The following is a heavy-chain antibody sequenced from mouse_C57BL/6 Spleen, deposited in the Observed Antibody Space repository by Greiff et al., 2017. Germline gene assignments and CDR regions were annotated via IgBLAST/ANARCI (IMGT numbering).Heavy chain of an antibody. V-gene: IGHV1-4*01. J-gene: IGHJ2*01. CDR2: INPSSGYT. CDR1: GYTFTSYT. Sequence: QVQLQQSGAELARPGASVKMSCKASGYTFTSYTMHWVKQRPGQGLEWIGYINPSSGYTKYNQKFKDKATLTADKSSSTAYMQLSSLTSDDSAVYYCARADSNYDLAYWGQGTTLTVSS. CDR3: ARADSNYDLAY. D-gene: IGHD2-5*01.